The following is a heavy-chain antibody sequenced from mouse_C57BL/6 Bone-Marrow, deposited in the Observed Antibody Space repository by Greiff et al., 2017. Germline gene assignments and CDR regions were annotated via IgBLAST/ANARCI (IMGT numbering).Heavy chain of an antibody. CDR1: GYTFTSYG. CDR3: ARNREGYITTVVADY. V-gene: IGHV1-81*01. D-gene: IGHD1-1*01. Sequence: LQLVESGAELARPGASVKLSCKASGYTFTSYGISWVKQRTGQGLEWIGEIYPRSGNTYYNEKFKGKATLTADKSSSTAYRELRSLTSEDSAVYFCARNREGYITTVVADYWGQGTTLTVSS. J-gene: IGHJ2*01. CDR2: IYPRSGNT.